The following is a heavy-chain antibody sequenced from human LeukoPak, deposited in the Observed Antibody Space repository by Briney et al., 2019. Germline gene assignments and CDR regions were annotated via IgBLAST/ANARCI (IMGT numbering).Heavy chain of an antibody. CDR1: GFTFSSYW. CDR2: LEQDGSEK. CDR3: ARDHYNSSGYGYYFDS. J-gene: IGHJ4*02. D-gene: IGHD3-22*01. Sequence: GGSLRLSCAASGFTFSSYWMTWVRQAPGKGLEGVATLEQDGSEKYYVDSVKGRFIIFRDNAKNSLYLQMNSLRAEDTAVYYCARDHYNSSGYGYYFDSWGQGTLVTVSS. V-gene: IGHV3-7*01.